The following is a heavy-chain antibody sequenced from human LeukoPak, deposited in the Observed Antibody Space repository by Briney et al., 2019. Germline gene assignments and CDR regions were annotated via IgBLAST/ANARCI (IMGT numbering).Heavy chain of an antibody. CDR1: GFTISSVW. J-gene: IGHJ4*02. V-gene: IGHV3-7*01. Sequence: PGGSLRLSCVASGFTISSVWMSWVRQAPGKGLEWVANISPDETVKTYADSVEGRFTISKDNAKNSVYLQMNSLTVEDTAVYYCARDSRWGQGTLVSVSS. CDR3: ARDSR. CDR2: ISPDETVK.